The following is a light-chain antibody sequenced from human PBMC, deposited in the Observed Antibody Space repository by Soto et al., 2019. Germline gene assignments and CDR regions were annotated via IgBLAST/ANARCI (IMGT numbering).Light chain of an antibody. V-gene: IGKV3-11*01. CDR2: DAS. CDR3: QQRSNWPPEVT. CDR1: QSVSSS. Sequence: EIVLTQSPDTLSLSPGERATLSCRASQSVSSSLAWYQQNPGQAPRLLIYDASNRATGIPARFRGSGSGTDFTLTISSLEPEDFAVYYCQQRSNWPPEVTFGPGTKVDIK. J-gene: IGKJ3*01.